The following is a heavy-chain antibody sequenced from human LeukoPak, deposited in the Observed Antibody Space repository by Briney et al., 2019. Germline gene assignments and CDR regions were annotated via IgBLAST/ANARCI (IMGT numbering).Heavy chain of an antibody. CDR2: IYSTGAT. J-gene: IGHJ2*01. Sequence: SETLSLTCTVSDDSMSSFYWSWIRQPPGKGPEWIAYIYSTGATSYNPSLRSRVSISLDTSKSHFSLKLRSVTVADTAVYFCARLKMGAYFDLWGRGTLVTVST. V-gene: IGHV4-59*08. D-gene: IGHD3-16*01. CDR3: ARLKMGAYFDL. CDR1: DDSMSSFY.